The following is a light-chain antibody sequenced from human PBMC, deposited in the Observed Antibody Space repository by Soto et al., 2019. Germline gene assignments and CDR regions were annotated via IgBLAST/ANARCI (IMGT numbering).Light chain of an antibody. Sequence: SALTQPPSASGAPGQGVSISCSGTSSNIGFNTVNWYQQLPGAAPKVLIHSDYQRPSGVPDRFSAFKSGTSATLAISGLQSEDEADYYCATWDDKMNGYVVGTGTKVTVL. V-gene: IGLV1-44*01. CDR3: ATWDDKMNGYV. CDR1: SSNIGFNT. J-gene: IGLJ1*01. CDR2: SDY.